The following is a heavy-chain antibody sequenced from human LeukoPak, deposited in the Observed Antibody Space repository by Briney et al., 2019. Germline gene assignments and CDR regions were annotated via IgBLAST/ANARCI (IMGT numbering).Heavy chain of an antibody. CDR2: IYYSGST. V-gene: IGHV4-39*07. Sequence: KSSETLSLTCTVSEGSIGSSSYYWGWIRQPPGKGLEWIGSIYYSGSTYYNPSLKSRVTISVDTSKNQFSLKLSSVTAADTAVYYCARDVRWTTRSYFYYYMDVWGKGTTVTVSS. J-gene: IGHJ6*03. CDR3: ARDVRWTTRSYFYYYMDV. CDR1: EGSIGSSSYY. D-gene: IGHD3-10*02.